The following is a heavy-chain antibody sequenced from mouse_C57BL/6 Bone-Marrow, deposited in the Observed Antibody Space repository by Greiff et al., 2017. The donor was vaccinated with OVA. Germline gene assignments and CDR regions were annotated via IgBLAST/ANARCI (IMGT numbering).Heavy chain of an antibody. CDR1: GYSFTGYY. V-gene: IGHV1-42*01. J-gene: IGHJ3*01. CDR2: INPSTGGT. CDR3: ARSYYSNYGAY. Sequence: EVQLQQSGPELVKPGASVKISCKASGYSFTGYYMNWVKQSPEKSLEWIGEINPSTGGTTYNQKFKAKATLTVDKSSSTAYMQLKSLTSEDSAVYYCARSYYSNYGAYWGQGTLGTVSA. D-gene: IGHD2-5*01.